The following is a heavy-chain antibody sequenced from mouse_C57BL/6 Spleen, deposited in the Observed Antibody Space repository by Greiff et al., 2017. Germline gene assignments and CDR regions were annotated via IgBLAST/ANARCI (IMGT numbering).Heavy chain of an antibody. CDR3: TRWRLRRGCAMDY. D-gene: IGHD2-4*01. V-gene: IGHV1-15*01. Sequence: QVQLQQSGAELVRPGASVTLSCKASGYTFTDYEMHWVKQTPVHGLEWIGAIDPETGGTAYNQKFKGKAILTADKSSSTAYMELRSLTSEDSAVYYCTRWRLRRGCAMDYWGQGTSVTVSS. J-gene: IGHJ4*01. CDR1: GYTFTDYE. CDR2: IDPETGGT.